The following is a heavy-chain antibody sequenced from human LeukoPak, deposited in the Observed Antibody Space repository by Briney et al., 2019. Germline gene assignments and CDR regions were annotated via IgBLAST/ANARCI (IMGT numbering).Heavy chain of an antibody. CDR3: ARTTFGELLFMDV. V-gene: IGHV4-59*01. D-gene: IGHD3-10*01. Sequence: SETLSLTCTVSGGSISSFYWSWIRQPPGKGLEWIGYISYSGSTNYNPSLKSRVTISVDTSKNQFSLKLSSVTAADTAVYYCARTTFGELLFMDVWGKGTTVTISS. CDR1: GGSISSFY. CDR2: ISYSGST. J-gene: IGHJ6*04.